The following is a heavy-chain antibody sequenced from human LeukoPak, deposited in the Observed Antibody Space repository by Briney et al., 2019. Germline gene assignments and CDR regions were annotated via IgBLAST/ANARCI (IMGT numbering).Heavy chain of an antibody. CDR1: GYTLTELS. Sequence: ASVKVSCKVSGYTLTELSMHWVRQAPGKGLEWMGGFDPEDGETIYAQKFQGRVTMTEDTSTDTAYMELSSLRSEDTAVYYCARRTSYYVWGSYRYNPYYYYYMDVWGKGTTVTISS. V-gene: IGHV1-24*01. CDR2: FDPEDGET. D-gene: IGHD3-16*02. J-gene: IGHJ6*03. CDR3: ARRTSYYVWGSYRYNPYYYYYMDV.